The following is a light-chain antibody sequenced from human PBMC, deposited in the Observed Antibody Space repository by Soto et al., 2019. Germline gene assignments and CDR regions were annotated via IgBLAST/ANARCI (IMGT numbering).Light chain of an antibody. J-gene: IGKJ1*01. CDR2: GAS. V-gene: IGKV3-20*01. CDR3: QQYGASPWT. Sequence: DIVLMQSPGTLSLSPGERASLSCRASQSVSGSPLAWYQHKPGQAPRLLIYGASNRATGTPDRSSGSGSGTDFTLTISRLEPEDFALYYCQQYGASPWTFGQGTKVEIK. CDR1: QSVSGSP.